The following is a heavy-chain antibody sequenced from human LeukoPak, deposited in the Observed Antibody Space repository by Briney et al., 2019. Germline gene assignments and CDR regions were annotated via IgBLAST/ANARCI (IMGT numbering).Heavy chain of an antibody. Sequence: GGSLRLSCAASGFTFSSYWMHWVRQAPEKGLVWVSRISDDGSSSNYADSVKGRFTISRDNAKNSLYLQMNSLRDEDTAVYYCASSGSYRFDYWGQGTLVTVSS. CDR1: GFTFSSYW. D-gene: IGHD1-26*01. CDR3: ASSGSYRFDY. J-gene: IGHJ4*02. CDR2: ISDDGSSS. V-gene: IGHV3-74*01.